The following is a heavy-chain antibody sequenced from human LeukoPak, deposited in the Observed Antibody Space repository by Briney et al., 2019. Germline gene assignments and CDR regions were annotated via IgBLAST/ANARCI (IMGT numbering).Heavy chain of an antibody. CDR1: GYTFTSYD. CDR3: ARETRFYYGSGRKWFDP. Sequence: GASVKVSCKASGYTFTSYDINWVRQATGQGLEWMGWMNPNSGNTGYAQKFQGRVTITRNTSISTAYMELSSLRSEDTAVYYCARETRFYYGSGRKWFDPWGQGTLVTVSS. V-gene: IGHV1-8*03. CDR2: MNPNSGNT. J-gene: IGHJ5*02. D-gene: IGHD3-10*01.